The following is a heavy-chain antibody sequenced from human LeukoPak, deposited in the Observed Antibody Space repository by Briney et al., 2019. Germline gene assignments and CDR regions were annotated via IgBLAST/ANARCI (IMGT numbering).Heavy chain of an antibody. CDR2: IYSGGST. CDR3: AGLRYFDWFPRLSFYHYYYMDV. V-gene: IGHV3-66*02. Sequence: GESLKISCAASGFTVSSNYMSWVRQAPGKGLEWVSVIYSGGSTYYADSVKGRFTISRDNSKNTLYLQMNSLRAEDAAVYYCAGLRYFDWFPRLSFYHYYYMDVWGKGTTVTVSS. J-gene: IGHJ6*03. D-gene: IGHD3-9*01. CDR1: GFTVSSNY.